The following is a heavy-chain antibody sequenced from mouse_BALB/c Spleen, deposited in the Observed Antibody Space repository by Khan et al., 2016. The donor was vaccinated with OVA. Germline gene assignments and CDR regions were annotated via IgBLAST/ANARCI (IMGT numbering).Heavy chain of an antibody. CDR3: TRSFYYGYYFDY. CDR2: ISSDSSTI. V-gene: IGHV5-17*02. D-gene: IGHD1-1*01. J-gene: IGHJ2*01. CDR1: GFTFSSFG. Sequence: EVQLVESGGGLVQPGGSRKLSCAASGFTFSSFGMHWVRQAPEKGLELVAYISSDSSTIYYGDTVKGRFTISRDNPKNTLFLQMTSLRSDDTAMYYCTRSFYYGYYFDYWGQGTTLTVSS.